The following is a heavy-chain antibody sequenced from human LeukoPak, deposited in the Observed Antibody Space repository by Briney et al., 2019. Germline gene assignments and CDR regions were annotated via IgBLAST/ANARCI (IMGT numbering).Heavy chain of an antibody. V-gene: IGHV3-48*01. CDR2: ISSSSSTI. CDR3: AKDLGGIVVALGGAFDI. Sequence: GGSLRLSCAASGFTFSSYSMNWVRQAPGKGLEWVSYISSSSSTIYYADSVKGRFTISRDNSKNTLYLQMNSLRAEDTAVYYCAKDLGGIVVALGGAFDIWGQGTMVTVSS. J-gene: IGHJ3*02. CDR1: GFTFSSYS. D-gene: IGHD2-15*01.